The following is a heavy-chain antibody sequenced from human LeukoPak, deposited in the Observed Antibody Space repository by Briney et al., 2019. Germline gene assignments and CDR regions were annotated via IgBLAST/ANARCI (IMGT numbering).Heavy chain of an antibody. CDR1: GFIFSNYA. CDR2: ISVSGDST. CDR3: AKELVTGWHGWFDP. D-gene: IGHD6-19*01. V-gene: IGHV3-23*01. Sequence: GGSLRLSCAASGFIFSNYAMTWVRQAPGKGLEWVSGISVSGDSTLYADSVQGRFTISRDNSKNTVYLQMNRLRAEDTATYYFAKELVTGWHGWFDPCGQGTLVTVSS. J-gene: IGHJ5*02.